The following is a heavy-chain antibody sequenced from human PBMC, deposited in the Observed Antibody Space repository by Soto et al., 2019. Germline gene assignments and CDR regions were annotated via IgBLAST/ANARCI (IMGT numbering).Heavy chain of an antibody. CDR3: ARAMVVTQNWFDP. V-gene: IGHV4-31*02. J-gene: IGHJ5*02. CDR2: IFHSGSI. CDR1: SGSITSGGFY. D-gene: IGHD2-21*02. Sequence: SETLSLTCAVPSGSITSGGFYWHWVRQRPGEGLEWIGYIFHSGSIYYNPSLRSRVSMSMDTSNDQFSLNLSSVTAADTAVYYCARAMVVTQNWFDPWGQGTLVTVSS.